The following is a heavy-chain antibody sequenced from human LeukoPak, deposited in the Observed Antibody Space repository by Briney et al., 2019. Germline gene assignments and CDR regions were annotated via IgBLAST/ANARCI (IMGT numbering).Heavy chain of an antibody. CDR1: GFTFSSYA. CDR2: ISGSGGST. V-gene: IGHV3-23*01. Sequence: GGPLRLSCAASGFTFSSYAMSWVRQAPGKGLEWVSAISGSGGSTYYADSVKGRFTISRDNSKNTLYLQMNSLRAEDTAVYYCAKSEGYDGSGYVPFDYWGQGTLVTVSS. CDR3: AKSEGYDGSGYVPFDY. D-gene: IGHD3-22*01. J-gene: IGHJ4*02.